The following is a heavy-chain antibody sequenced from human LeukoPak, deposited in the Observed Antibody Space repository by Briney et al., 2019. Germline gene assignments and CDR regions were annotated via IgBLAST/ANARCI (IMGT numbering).Heavy chain of an antibody. CDR3: ARYSRYYYDSSGYYLFDY. Sequence: GGSLRLSCAASGFTSSSYAMSWVRQAPGKGLEWVSVIYSGGSTYYADSVKGRFTISRDNSKNTLYLQMNSLRAEDTAVYFCARYSRYYYDSSGYYLFDYWGQGTLVTVSS. CDR2: IYSGGST. J-gene: IGHJ4*02. D-gene: IGHD3-22*01. V-gene: IGHV3-66*01. CDR1: GFTSSSYA.